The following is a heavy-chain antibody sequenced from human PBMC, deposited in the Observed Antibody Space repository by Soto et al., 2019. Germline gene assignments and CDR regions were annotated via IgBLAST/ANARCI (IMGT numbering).Heavy chain of an antibody. J-gene: IGHJ4*02. CDR2: TRNKANSYTT. Sequence: PGGSLRLSCAASGFTFSDHYMDWVRQAPGKGLEWVGRTRNKANSYTTEYAASVKGRFTISRDDSKNSLYLQMNSLKTEDTAVYYCARGGLLVDFWSGYLDYWGQGTLVTVSS. CDR1: GFTFSDHY. V-gene: IGHV3-72*01. D-gene: IGHD3-3*01. CDR3: ARGGLLVDFWSGYLDY.